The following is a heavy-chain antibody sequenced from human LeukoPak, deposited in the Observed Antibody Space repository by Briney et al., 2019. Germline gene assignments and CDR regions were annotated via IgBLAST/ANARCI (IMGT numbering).Heavy chain of an antibody. Sequence: SETLSLTCTVSGGSISSGSYYWSWIRQPAGKGLEWIGRIYTSGSTNYNPSLKSRVTISVDTSKNQFSLKLSSVTAADTAVYYCAREPVVLDAFDIWGQGTMVTVSS. CDR1: GGSISSGSYY. J-gene: IGHJ3*02. CDR2: IYTSGST. V-gene: IGHV4-61*02. D-gene: IGHD2-15*01. CDR3: AREPVVLDAFDI.